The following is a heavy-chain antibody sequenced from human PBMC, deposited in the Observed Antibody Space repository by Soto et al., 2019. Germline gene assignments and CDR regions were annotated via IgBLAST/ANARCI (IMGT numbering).Heavy chain of an antibody. CDR3: AREVFAGASSSWYYYYYGMDV. D-gene: IGHD6-13*01. V-gene: IGHV3-30-3*01. J-gene: IGHJ6*02. CDR1: GFTFSSYG. Sequence: GGSLRLSCAASGFTFSSYGMHWVRQAPGKGLEWVAVISYDGSNKYYADSVKGRFTISRDNSKNTLYLQMNSLRAEDTAVYYCAREVFAGASSSWYYYYYGMDVWGQGTTVTVSS. CDR2: ISYDGSNK.